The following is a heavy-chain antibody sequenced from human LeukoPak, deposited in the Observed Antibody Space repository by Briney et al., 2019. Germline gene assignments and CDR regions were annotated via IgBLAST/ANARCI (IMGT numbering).Heavy chain of an antibody. Sequence: SETLSPTCTVSGGSISSYYWSWIRQPPGKGLEWIGYIYTSGSTNYNPSLKSRVTISVDTSKNQFSLKLSPVTAADTAVYYCARQKAYSNSWGYYYYMDVWGKGTTVTVSS. D-gene: IGHD4-11*01. CDR3: ARQKAYSNSWGYYYYMDV. V-gene: IGHV4-4*09. J-gene: IGHJ6*03. CDR2: IYTSGST. CDR1: GGSISSYY.